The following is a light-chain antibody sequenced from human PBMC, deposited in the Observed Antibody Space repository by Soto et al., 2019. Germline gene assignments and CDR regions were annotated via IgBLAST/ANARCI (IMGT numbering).Light chain of an antibody. CDR3: QHYGSSLIT. Sequence: EVVMTQSPGTLSLSPGERATLSCRASQSVSSSYLAWYQQKPGQAPSLLIYGASSRATGIPDRCSGSGSGTEFTLTISRLEPEDVAVYYCQHYGSSLITFGQGTRLEIK. V-gene: IGKV3-20*01. CDR1: QSVSSSY. J-gene: IGKJ5*01. CDR2: GAS.